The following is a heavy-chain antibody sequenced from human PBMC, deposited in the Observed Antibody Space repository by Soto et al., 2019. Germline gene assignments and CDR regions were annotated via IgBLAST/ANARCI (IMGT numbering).Heavy chain of an antibody. CDR3: ARRYGDCFDY. CDR1: GGSISSSSYY. CDR2: IYYSGST. Sequence: SETLSLTCTVSGGSISSSSYYWGWIRQPPGKGLEWIGSIYYSGSTYYNPSLKSRGTISVDTSKNQFSLKLSSVTAADTAVYYCARRYGDCFDYWGQGTLVTVSS. V-gene: IGHV4-39*01. D-gene: IGHD4-17*01. J-gene: IGHJ4*02.